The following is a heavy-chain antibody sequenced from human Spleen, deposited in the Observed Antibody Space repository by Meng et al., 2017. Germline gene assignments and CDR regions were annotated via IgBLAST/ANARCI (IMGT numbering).Heavy chain of an antibody. V-gene: IGHV1-18*01. Sequence: VQVGECGVGGKKAGAWVKVSCDASGYTLSRDGFSWVRQAPGQGLEWLGWINTYTGKTDYAQKFQGRVTLTTDTFTSTAYMELRSLRSDDTAVYYCVTRGNPYLNCWGQGTLVTVSS. CDR3: VTRGNPYLNC. CDR1: GYTLSRDG. CDR2: INTYTGKT. J-gene: IGHJ4*02.